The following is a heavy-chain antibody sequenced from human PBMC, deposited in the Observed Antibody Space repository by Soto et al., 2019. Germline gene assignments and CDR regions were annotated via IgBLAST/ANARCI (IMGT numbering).Heavy chain of an antibody. CDR1: GFTFITYW. V-gene: IGHV3-7*01. D-gene: IGHD2-2*01. Sequence: DVQLVESGGGLVQPGGSLRLSCKASGFTFITYWMSWVRQAPGKGLEWVANIKHDGSEKYYVDSVKGRFTISRDNAKNSLFEEMNSLRDEDTAVYYCARFHCNYISCNPVDCWGPGTLVTGSS. CDR2: IKHDGSEK. CDR3: ARFHCNYISCNPVDC. J-gene: IGHJ4*02.